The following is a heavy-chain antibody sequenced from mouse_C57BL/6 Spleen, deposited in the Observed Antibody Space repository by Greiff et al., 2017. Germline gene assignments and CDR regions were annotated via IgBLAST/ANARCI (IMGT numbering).Heavy chain of an antibody. CDR3: ARGFYYGSSWGFAY. V-gene: IGHV3-1*01. D-gene: IGHD1-1*01. CDR2: ISYSGST. J-gene: IGHJ3*01. Sequence: EVKLMESGPGMVKPSQSLSLTCTVTGYSITSGYDWHWIRHFPGNKLEWMGYISYSGSTNYNPSLKSRISITHDTSKNHFFLQLNSVTTEDTATYYCARGFYYGSSWGFAYWGQGTLVTVSA. CDR1: GYSITSGYD.